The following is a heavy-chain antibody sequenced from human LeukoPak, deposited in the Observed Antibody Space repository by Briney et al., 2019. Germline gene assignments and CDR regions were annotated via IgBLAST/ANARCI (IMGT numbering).Heavy chain of an antibody. CDR3: ARELALSPYDRKAPNRYGMDV. CDR1: GFTFSTYA. D-gene: IGHD3-22*01. V-gene: IGHV3-23*01. Sequence: GGSLRLSCAASGFTFSTYAMTWVRQAPGRGLEWVSTISGSSGSTDYADSVKGRFTVSRDNSRNTLYLQMHSVRVDDTAVYYCARELALSPYDRKAPNRYGMDVWGQGTTVTVSS. CDR2: ISGSSGST. J-gene: IGHJ6*02.